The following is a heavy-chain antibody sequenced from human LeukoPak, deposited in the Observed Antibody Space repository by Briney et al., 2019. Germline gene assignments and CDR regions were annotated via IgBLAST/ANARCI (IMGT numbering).Heavy chain of an antibody. Sequence: PGGSLRLSCAASGFTFSSYWMSWVRQAPGKGLEWVANIKQDGSEKYYVDSVKGRFTISRDNAKNSLYLQMNSLRAEDTAVYYCARGPATSSSWYSCFDYWGQGTLVTVSS. D-gene: IGHD6-13*01. CDR2: IKQDGSEK. CDR3: ARGPATSSSWYSCFDY. V-gene: IGHV3-7*03. CDR1: GFTFSSYW. J-gene: IGHJ4*02.